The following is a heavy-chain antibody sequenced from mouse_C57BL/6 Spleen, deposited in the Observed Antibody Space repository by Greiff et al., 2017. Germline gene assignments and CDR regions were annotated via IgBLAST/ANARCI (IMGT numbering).Heavy chain of an antibody. CDR3: TRRSNYYAMDY. Sequence: GASVTLSCKASGYTFTDYEMHWVKQTPVHGLEWIGAIDPETGGTAYNQKFKGKAILTADKSSSTAYMELRSLTSEDSAVYYCTRRSNYYAMDYWGQGTSVTVSS. CDR2: IDPETGGT. J-gene: IGHJ4*01. V-gene: IGHV1-15*01. CDR1: GYTFTDYE. D-gene: IGHD2-5*01.